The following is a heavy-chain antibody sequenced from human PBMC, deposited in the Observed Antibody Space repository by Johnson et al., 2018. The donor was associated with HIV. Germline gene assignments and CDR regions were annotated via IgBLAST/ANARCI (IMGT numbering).Heavy chain of an antibody. CDR1: GFNFNGFG. CDR3: AKSRGGYSYGYDAFDI. Sequence: QVQLVESGGGVVQPGGSLRLSCAASGFNFNGFGMHWVRQAPGKGLEWVAFLRYDGTNQNYGASVKGRFTISRDNSKNTLFLQMNSLRTEDTALYYCAKSRGGYSYGYDAFDIWGQGTMVTVSS. D-gene: IGHD5-18*01. V-gene: IGHV3-30*02. CDR2: LRYDGTNQ. J-gene: IGHJ3*02.